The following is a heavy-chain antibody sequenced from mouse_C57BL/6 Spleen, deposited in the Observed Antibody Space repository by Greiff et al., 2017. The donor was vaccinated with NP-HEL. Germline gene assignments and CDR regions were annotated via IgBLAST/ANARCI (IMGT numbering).Heavy chain of an antibody. J-gene: IGHJ3*01. CDR1: GYTFTSYW. CDR2: IDPSDSYT. CDR3: ARRLLGFAY. D-gene: IGHD3-2*02. V-gene: IGHV1-50*01. Sequence: QVQLQQPGAELVKPGASVKLSCKASGYTFTSYWMQWVKQRPGQGLEWIGEIDPSDSYTNYNQKFKGKATLTVETSSSTAYMQLSSLTSEDSAVYYCARRLLGFAYWGQGTLVTVSA.